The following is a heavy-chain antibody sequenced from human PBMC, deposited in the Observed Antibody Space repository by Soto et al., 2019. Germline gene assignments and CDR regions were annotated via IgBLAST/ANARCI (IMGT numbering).Heavy chain of an antibody. D-gene: IGHD3-22*01. CDR2: ISSSSSYK. J-gene: IGHJ4*02. Sequence: PGGSLRLSCAASGFTFNTYSMNWVRHAPGKGLEWVSSISSSSSYKYYADSVKGRFTISRDNAKNSLYLQMNSLRAEDTAVYYCARDLPTVVAPIDYWGQGTLVTVSS. CDR1: GFTFNTYS. CDR3: ARDLPTVVAPIDY. V-gene: IGHV3-21*01.